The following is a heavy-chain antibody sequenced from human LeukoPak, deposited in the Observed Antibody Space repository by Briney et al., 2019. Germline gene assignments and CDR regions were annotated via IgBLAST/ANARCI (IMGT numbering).Heavy chain of an antibody. CDR2: IYYSGST. CDR3: ARIVGYCSSTSCYTGAYYYYYMDV. J-gene: IGHJ6*03. Sequence: SETLSLTCTVSGGSISSSSYYWGWIRQPPGKGLEWIGSIYYSGSTYYNPSLKSRITISVDTSKNQFSLKLSSVTAAATAVYYWARIVGYCSSTSCYTGAYYYYYMDVWGKGTTVTVSS. V-gene: IGHV4-39*07. D-gene: IGHD2-2*02. CDR1: GGSISSSSYY.